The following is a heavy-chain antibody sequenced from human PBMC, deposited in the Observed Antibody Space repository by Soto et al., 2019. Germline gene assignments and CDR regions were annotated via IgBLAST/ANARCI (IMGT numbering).Heavy chain of an antibody. CDR2: IWYDGSNK. CDR3: ARDSHVGSGWQLTADY. J-gene: IGHJ4*02. D-gene: IGHD6-19*01. CDR1: GFTFSSYG. Sequence: PGESLSLSCAASGFTFSSYGMHWVRQAPGKGLEWVAVIWYDGSNKYYAESVKGRFTISRDNSKNTLYLQMNNLRAEDTAVYYCARDSHVGSGWQLTADYWGQGTLVTVSS. V-gene: IGHV3-33*01.